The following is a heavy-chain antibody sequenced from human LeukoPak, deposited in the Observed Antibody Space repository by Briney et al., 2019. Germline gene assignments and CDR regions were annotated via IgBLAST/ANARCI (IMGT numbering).Heavy chain of an antibody. J-gene: IGHJ4*02. V-gene: IGHV4-4*09. CDR2: IYPSGNS. CDR3: TRRTRIAAGVYNIDF. CDR1: GGSISSYY. D-gene: IGHD6-25*01. Sequence: SETLSLTCTVSGGSISSYYWSWIRQPPGKGLEWLGYIYPSGNSDYNPSLKSRVSMSVDTSKKQISLRLSSVTAADTAVYCCTRRTRIAAGVYNIDFWGQGTLVTVSS.